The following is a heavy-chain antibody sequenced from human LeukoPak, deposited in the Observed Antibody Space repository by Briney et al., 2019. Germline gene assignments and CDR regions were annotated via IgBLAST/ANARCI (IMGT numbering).Heavy chain of an antibody. J-gene: IGHJ3*02. CDR1: GGTFSSYA. CDR3: ATLQPSIAARRNAFDI. V-gene: IGHV1-69*13. CDR2: IIPIFGTA. D-gene: IGHD6-6*01. Sequence: SVKVSCKASGGTFSSYAISWVRQAPGQGLEWMGGIIPIFGTANYAQKFQGRVTITADESTSTAYMELSSLRSEDTAVYYCATLQPSIAARRNAFDIWGQGTMVTVSS.